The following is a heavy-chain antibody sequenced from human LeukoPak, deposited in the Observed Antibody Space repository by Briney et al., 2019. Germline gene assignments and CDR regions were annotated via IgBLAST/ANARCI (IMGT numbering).Heavy chain of an antibody. J-gene: IGHJ5*02. CDR1: GFSFRNTW. V-gene: IGHV3-7*01. CDR3: ATLNWDDGEVSGFDH. D-gene: IGHD1-26*01. Sequence: GGSLRLSCTASGFSFRNTWMSWVRQAPGKGLEWVANIKKDETEIYYADSVKGRFTISRDNAKRSLYLQMNVLRVEDTAVYYCATLNWDDGEVSGFDHWGQGIMVTVSS. CDR2: IKKDETEI.